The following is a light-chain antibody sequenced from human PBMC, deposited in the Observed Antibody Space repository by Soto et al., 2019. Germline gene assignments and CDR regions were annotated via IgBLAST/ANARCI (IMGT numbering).Light chain of an antibody. J-gene: IGKJ5*01. CDR1: QSVTSY. CDR3: QQRSSWPIT. Sequence: EIVLTQSPATLSLSPGERATLSCRASQSVTSYLAWYQQRPGQAPRLLIYDASRRATGIPARFSGSGSGADFTLTISSLEPEDFAVYYCQQRSSWPITFGQGTRLEMK. CDR2: DAS. V-gene: IGKV3-11*01.